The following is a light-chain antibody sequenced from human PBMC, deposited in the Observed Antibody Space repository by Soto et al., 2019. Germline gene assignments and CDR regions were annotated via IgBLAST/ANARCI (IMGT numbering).Light chain of an antibody. CDR1: SSDVGNNNY. V-gene: IGLV2-14*03. CDR2: DVT. J-gene: IGLJ1*01. Sequence: QSVPTQPASVSGSPGQSITISCTGTSSDVGNNNYVSWYQHNPGRAPKVMICDVTNRPSGVSNRFSGSKSGNTASLTISGLQAEDEADYYCSSFTGSSYVFGTGTKVTVL. CDR3: SSFTGSSYV.